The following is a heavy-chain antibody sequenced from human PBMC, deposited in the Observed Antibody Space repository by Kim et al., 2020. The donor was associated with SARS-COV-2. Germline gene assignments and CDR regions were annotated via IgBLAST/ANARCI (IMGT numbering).Heavy chain of an antibody. Sequence: GGSLRLSCAASGLTFSGYGMSWVRQAPGKGLEWVSAISDSGADRNYANSVKGRFTISRDNSKNTLYLQMNSLRDEDTAVYYCAKRLGYRTPNFDYWGQGTLVTVSS. CDR1: GLTFSGYG. J-gene: IGHJ4*02. CDR2: ISDSGADR. CDR3: AKRLGYRTPNFDY. V-gene: IGHV3-23*01. D-gene: IGHD5-12*01.